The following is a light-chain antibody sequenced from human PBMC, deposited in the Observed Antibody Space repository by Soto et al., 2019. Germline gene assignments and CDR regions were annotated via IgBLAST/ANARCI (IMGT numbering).Light chain of an antibody. CDR1: SSDVGNGYDS. V-gene: IGLV2-14*01. Sequence: QSALTQPASVSGSPGQSITISCSGSSSDVGNGYDSVSWYQQHPGKAPKLIIYEVTNRPSGVSSRFSGSKSGNTASLTISGFQAEDEADYYCSSYTASVAPYVFGTGTKVTVL. J-gene: IGLJ1*01. CDR2: EVT. CDR3: SSYTASVAPYV.